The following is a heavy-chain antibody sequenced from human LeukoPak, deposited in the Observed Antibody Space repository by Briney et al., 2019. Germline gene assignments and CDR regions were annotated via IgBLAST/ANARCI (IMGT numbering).Heavy chain of an antibody. CDR3: ARFRRNSDRRGYYYYYDY. Sequence: GGSLRLSCAASGYTFSSYSIDWVRQALGKGLEWVSAISVGSNYIYYADSVRGRFSISRDDARTSLSLKMDSLRGDDTAVYYCARFRRNSDRRGYYYYYDYWGQGTLVTVSS. V-gene: IGHV3-21*01. J-gene: IGHJ4*02. D-gene: IGHD3-22*01. CDR1: GYTFSSYS. CDR2: ISVGSNYI.